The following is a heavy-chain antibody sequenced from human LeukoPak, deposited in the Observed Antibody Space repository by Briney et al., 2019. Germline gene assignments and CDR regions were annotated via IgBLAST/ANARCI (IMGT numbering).Heavy chain of an antibody. CDR3: AGQQLVFYYYYYMDV. CDR1: GGSISSGSYY. V-gene: IGHV4-61*02. CDR2: IYTSGST. D-gene: IGHD6-13*01. Sequence: SETLSLTCTVSGGSISSGSYYWSWIRQPAGKGLEWLGRIYTSGSTNYNPSLKSRVTISVDTSKNQFSLKLSSVTAADTAVYYCAGQQLVFYYYYYMDVWGKGTTVTVSS. J-gene: IGHJ6*03.